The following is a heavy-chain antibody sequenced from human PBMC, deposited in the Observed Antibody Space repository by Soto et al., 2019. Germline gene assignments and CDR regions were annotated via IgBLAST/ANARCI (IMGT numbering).Heavy chain of an antibody. Sequence: LSLTCTVSGGSISSYYWSWIRQPPGKGLEWIGYIYYSGSTNYNPSLKSRVTISVDTSKNQFSLKLSSVTAADTAVYYCARGVVPAAIGWFDPWGQGTLVTVSS. CDR3: ARGVVPAAIGWFDP. D-gene: IGHD2-2*01. J-gene: IGHJ5*02. CDR1: GGSISSYY. V-gene: IGHV4-59*01. CDR2: IYYSGST.